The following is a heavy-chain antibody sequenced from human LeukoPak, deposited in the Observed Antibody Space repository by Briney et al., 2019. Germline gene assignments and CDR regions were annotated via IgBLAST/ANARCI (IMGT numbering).Heavy chain of an antibody. V-gene: IGHV1-69*05. CDR1: GGTFSSYA. J-gene: IGHJ4*02. CDR3: ARTGSIAAAGTMTYFDY. CDR2: IIPIFGTA. D-gene: IGHD6-13*01. Sequence: SVKFSCKASGGTFSSYAISWVRQAPGQGLEWMGSIIPIFGTANYAQKFQGRVTITTDESTSTAYMELSSLRSEGTAVYYCARTGSIAAAGTMTYFDYWGQGTLVTVSS.